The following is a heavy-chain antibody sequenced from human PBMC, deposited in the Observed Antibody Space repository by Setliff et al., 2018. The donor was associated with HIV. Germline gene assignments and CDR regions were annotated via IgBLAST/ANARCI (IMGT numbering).Heavy chain of an antibody. J-gene: IGHJ5*02. CDR1: GGSISSSSHY. CDR2: IYYSGST. Sequence: PSETLSLTCIVSGGSISSSSHYWGWIRQPPGKGLEWIGNIYYSGSTYYNPSLKSRVTISVDTSKNQFSLKLSSVTAADTAVYYCARDGRSYYNFWSGPLFDPWGQGTQVTVSS. CDR3: ARDGRSYYNFWSGPLFDP. V-gene: IGHV4-39*07. D-gene: IGHD3-3*01.